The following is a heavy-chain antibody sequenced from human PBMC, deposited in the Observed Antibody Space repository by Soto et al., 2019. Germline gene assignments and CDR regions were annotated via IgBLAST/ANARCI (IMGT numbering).Heavy chain of an antibody. CDR3: ALRSMAVVPEY. Sequence: QVQLQESGPGLVKPSETLSLTCAVSGDSISSYYCMWIRQPPGKGLESIGYLYYGRSANYNPSLTSRVTLSVDTSTNQCSLTMSSMTAADTAVYYCALRSMAVVPEYWGQGTLVTVSS. J-gene: IGHJ4*02. D-gene: IGHD3-22*01. V-gene: IGHV4-59*01. CDR2: LYYGRSA. CDR1: GDSISSYY.